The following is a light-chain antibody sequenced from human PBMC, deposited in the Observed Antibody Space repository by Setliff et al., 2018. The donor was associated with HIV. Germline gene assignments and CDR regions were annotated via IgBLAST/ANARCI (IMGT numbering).Light chain of an antibody. J-gene: IGLJ1*01. V-gene: IGLV2-14*02. CDR3: SSYTNTNTGV. CDR2: EVS. Sequence: QSVLTQPASVSGSLGQSITISCTGTSSDVGSYNLVSWYQQSPGKAPKLMIYEVSNRPSGVSNRFSGSKSGNTASLTISGLQAEDEADYYCSSYTNTNTGVFGTGTKVTVL. CDR1: SSDVGSYNL.